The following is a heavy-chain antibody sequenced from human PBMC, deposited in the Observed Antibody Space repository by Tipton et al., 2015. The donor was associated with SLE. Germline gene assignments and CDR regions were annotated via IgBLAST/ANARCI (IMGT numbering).Heavy chain of an antibody. CDR3: ARSYYYYYYYMDV. J-gene: IGHJ6*03. CDR2: ISSSGSTI. Sequence: SLRLSCAASGFTFRNAWMNWVRQAPGKGLEWVSYISSSGSTIYYADSVKGRFTISRDNAKNSLYLQMNSLRAEDTAVYYCARSYYYYYYYMDVWGKGTTVTVSS. V-gene: IGHV3-48*03. CDR1: GFTFRNAW.